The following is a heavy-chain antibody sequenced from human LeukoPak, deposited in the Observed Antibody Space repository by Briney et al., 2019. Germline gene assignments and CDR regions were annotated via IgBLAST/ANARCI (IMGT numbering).Heavy chain of an antibody. CDR2: IYYSGST. D-gene: IGHD3-9*01. CDR1: GDSVSSSNYY. Sequence: SETLSLTCTVSGDSVSSSNYYWAWIRQPPGKGLEWIGNIYYSGSTYYNPSLKSRLTISVDTSKNQFSLKLSSVTAADTAVYYCARQDYDILTGSYYYYYMDVWGKGTTVTISS. V-gene: IGHV4-39*01. CDR3: ARQDYDILTGSYYYYYMDV. J-gene: IGHJ6*03.